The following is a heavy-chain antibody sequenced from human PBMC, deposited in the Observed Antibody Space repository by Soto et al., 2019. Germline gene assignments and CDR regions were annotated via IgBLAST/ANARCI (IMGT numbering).Heavy chain of an antibody. CDR3: AKDHAAAGYYYYGMDF. CDR2: ISYDGSNK. Sequence: PGGSLRLSCAASGFTFSSYGMHWVRQAPGKGLEWVAVISYDGSNKYYADSVKGRFTISRDNSKNTLYLQMNSLRAEDTAVYYCAKDHAAAGYYYYGMDFWGQGTTVTVSS. J-gene: IGHJ6*02. V-gene: IGHV3-30*18. CDR1: GFTFSSYG. D-gene: IGHD6-13*01.